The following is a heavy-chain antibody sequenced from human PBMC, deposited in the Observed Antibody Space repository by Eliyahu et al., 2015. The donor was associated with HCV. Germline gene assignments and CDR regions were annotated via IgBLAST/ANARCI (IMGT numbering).Heavy chain of an antibody. CDR2: VSHTDGAT. D-gene: IGHD3-16*01. J-gene: IGHJ4*02. Sequence: EVQLLXSGGGXVHPGGSLXLSCATXGXXFANWAMXWVRQAPGKGLEXVSSVSHTDGATWYADSVRGRFTISRDNSESTLHLHLSSLRVEDTAVYYCVKGGWGTYSDYWGQGTLVTVSS. CDR3: VKGGWGTYSDY. V-gene: IGHV3-23*01. CDR1: GXXFANWA.